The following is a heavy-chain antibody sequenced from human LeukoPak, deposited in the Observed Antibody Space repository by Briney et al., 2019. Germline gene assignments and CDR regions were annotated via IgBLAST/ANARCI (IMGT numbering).Heavy chain of an antibody. CDR3: ATVYYYEQNFDY. V-gene: IGHV1-24*01. Sequence: ASVKVSCKVSGYTLTELSMHWVRQAPGKGLEWMGGFDPEDGETIYAQKFQGRVTMTEDTSTDTAYMELSSLRSEDTAVYYCATVYYYEQNFDYWGQGTLVTVSS. CDR1: GYTLTELS. D-gene: IGHD3-22*01. J-gene: IGHJ4*02. CDR2: FDPEDGET.